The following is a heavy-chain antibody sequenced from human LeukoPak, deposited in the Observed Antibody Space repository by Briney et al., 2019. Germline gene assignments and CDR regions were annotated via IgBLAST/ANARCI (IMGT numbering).Heavy chain of an antibody. Sequence: PSQTLSLTCTVSGASIRSGDYYWSWIRQPPGKGLEWIGYIYDSGSTYYNPSLKSRITISVNTSENRFSLKLSSVTATDTAVYYCARDCSGGSCYGAFDIWGQGTMVTVSS. J-gene: IGHJ3*02. CDR2: IYDSGST. CDR1: GASIRSGDYY. V-gene: IGHV4-30-4*01. CDR3: ARDCSGGSCYGAFDI. D-gene: IGHD2-15*01.